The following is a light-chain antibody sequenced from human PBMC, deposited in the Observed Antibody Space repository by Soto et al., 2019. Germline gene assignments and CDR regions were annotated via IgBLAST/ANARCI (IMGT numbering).Light chain of an antibody. CDR3: QHYNYYSWT. J-gene: IGKJ1*01. Sequence: DIHMTQSPSTLSASVGDRVTITCRASQSISIWLAWYQQKPGRAPNLLIYGTSSLESGVPPRFSGSGSGTEFTLSISSLQPDDFATYYCQHYNYYSWTFGQGTKVEIK. CDR2: GTS. CDR1: QSISIW. V-gene: IGKV1-5*03.